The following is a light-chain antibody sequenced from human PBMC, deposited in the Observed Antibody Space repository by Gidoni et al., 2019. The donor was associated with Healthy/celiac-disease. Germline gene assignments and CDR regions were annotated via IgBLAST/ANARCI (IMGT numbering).Light chain of an antibody. CDR1: QDISNY. V-gene: IGKV1-33*01. CDR3: QQYDNLPLT. Sequence: DIQLTQLPSSLSASVGDRVTITCQARQDISNYLNWYQQKPGKAPKLLIYDASNLETGVPSRFSGSGSGTDFTFTISSLQPEDIATYYCQQYDNLPLTFGGGTKVEIK. CDR2: DAS. J-gene: IGKJ4*01.